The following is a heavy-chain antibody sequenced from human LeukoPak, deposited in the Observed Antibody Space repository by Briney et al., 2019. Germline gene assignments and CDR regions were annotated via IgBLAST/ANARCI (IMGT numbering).Heavy chain of an antibody. V-gene: IGHV4-34*01. CDR3: ATSYGDYEYFQH. CDR1: GGSFSGYY. Sequence: SETLSLTCAVYGGSFSGYYWSWIRQPPGKGLEWIGEINHSGSANYNPSLKSRVTISVDTSKNQFSLKLSSVTAADTAVYYCATSYGDYEYFQHWGQGTLVTVSS. D-gene: IGHD4-17*01. CDR2: INHSGSA. J-gene: IGHJ1*01.